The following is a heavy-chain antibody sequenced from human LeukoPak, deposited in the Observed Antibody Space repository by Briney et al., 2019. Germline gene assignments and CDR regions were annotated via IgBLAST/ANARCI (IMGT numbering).Heavy chain of an antibody. CDR2: ISAYNGNT. V-gene: IGHV1-18*01. J-gene: IGHJ3*02. CDR1: GYTFTSYG. CDR3: ARAPSPDYVWGSYRPGDAFDI. D-gene: IGHD3-16*02. Sequence: GASVKVSCKASGYTFTSYGISWVRQAPGQGLEWMGWISAYNGNTNYAQKLQGRVTMTTDTSTSTAYMELRSLRSDDTAVYYCARAPSPDYVWGSYRPGDAFDIWGQGTMVTVSS.